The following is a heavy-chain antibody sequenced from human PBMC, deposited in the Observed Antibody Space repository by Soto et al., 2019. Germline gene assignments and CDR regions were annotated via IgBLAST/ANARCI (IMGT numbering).Heavy chain of an antibody. V-gene: IGHV3-33*01. CDR1: GFTFSNYG. CDR3: ASDLVGAYDSHGLDV. CDR2: IWHDGNNK. Sequence: GGSLRLSCAASGFTFSNYGMHWVRQAPGKGLEWVAIIWHDGNNKYYADSVRGRFIISRDNSKNRLYLQMNSLRAEDTAVYYCASDLVGAYDSHGLDVWGQGTPVTVSS. J-gene: IGHJ6*02. D-gene: IGHD1-26*01.